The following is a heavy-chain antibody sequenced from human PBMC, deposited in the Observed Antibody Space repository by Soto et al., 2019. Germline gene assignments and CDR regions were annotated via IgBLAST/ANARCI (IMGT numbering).Heavy chain of an antibody. CDR1: GVTFRNYG. V-gene: IGHV3-48*01. Sequence: GGSLRLSCAASGVTFRNYGMNWVRQAPGKGLEWVSYIGIGSSTKYYADSVKGRFTISRDNAKNSLYLQMNSLRAEDTAIYYCARGSAFIGLDYWGQGTPVTVSS. D-gene: IGHD1-26*01. J-gene: IGHJ4*02. CDR2: IGIGSSTK. CDR3: ARGSAFIGLDY.